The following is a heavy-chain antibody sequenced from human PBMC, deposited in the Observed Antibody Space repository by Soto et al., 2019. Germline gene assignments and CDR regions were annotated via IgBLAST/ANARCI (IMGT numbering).Heavy chain of an antibody. D-gene: IGHD3-10*01. CDR3: AKNRGSGSPYYYNMEV. Sequence: GGSLRLSCAATGFTFRTYGMTWVRQAPGKGLEWVSVISASTGKTYYADSVKGRFTISRDNSKNTLSLQMNSLRGEDTAVYFCAKNRGSGSPYYYNMEVWGQGTMVTVSS. J-gene: IGHJ6*02. V-gene: IGHV3-23*01. CDR1: GFTFRTYG. CDR2: ISASTGKT.